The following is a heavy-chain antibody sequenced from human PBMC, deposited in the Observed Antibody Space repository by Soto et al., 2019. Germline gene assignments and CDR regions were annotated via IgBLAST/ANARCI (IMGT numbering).Heavy chain of an antibody. CDR3: AHSNYEMLNDYYFDY. J-gene: IGHJ4*02. Sequence: SGPTLVNPTQTLTLTCTLSGFSLSTSGVGVGWIRQPPGKALEWLALIYWDDDKRYSPSLKSRLTITKDTSKNQVVLTMTNMDPVDTATYXCAHSNYEMLNDYYFDYWGQGTLVTVSS. CDR1: GFSLSTSGVG. D-gene: IGHD3-16*01. V-gene: IGHV2-5*02. CDR2: IYWDDDK.